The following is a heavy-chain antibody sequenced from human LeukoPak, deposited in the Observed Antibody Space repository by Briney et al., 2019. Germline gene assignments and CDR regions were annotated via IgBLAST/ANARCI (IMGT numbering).Heavy chain of an antibody. J-gene: IGHJ4*02. Sequence: SETLSLXCTVSGGSISSYYWSWIRLPPGKGLEWIGYIYYSGSTNYNPSLKSRVTISVDTSKNQFSLKLSSVTAADTAVYYCASLAARRTFDYWGQGTLVTVSS. V-gene: IGHV4-59*01. CDR3: ASLAARRTFDY. CDR1: GGSISSYY. CDR2: IYYSGST. D-gene: IGHD6-6*01.